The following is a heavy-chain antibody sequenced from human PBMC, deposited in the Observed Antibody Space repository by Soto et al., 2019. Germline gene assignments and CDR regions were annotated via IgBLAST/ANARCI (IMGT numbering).Heavy chain of an antibody. CDR1: GGSIRGYY. J-gene: IGHJ4*02. CDR3: ARGWDDRSGYRIDY. Sequence: TLSLTCSVSGGSIRGYYWSWIRQPAGKELEWIGRIRTRENTNSNPSLRSRVTMSVDTSSNQFSLKLSSVNAADTAVYYCARGWDDRSGYRIDYWGQGTLVTVSS. D-gene: IGHD3-22*01. V-gene: IGHV4-4*07. CDR2: IRTRENT.